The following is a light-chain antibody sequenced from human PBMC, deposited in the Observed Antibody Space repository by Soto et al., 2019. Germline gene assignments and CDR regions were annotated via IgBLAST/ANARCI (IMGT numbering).Light chain of an antibody. CDR2: LGS. V-gene: IGKV2-28*01. CDR1: QSLLHSNGYNY. CDR3: MQARQTPWT. J-gene: IGKJ1*01. Sequence: DIVMTQSPLSLPVTPVEPASISCRSSQSLLHSNGYNYLDWYLQKPGQSPQLLIYLGSNRASGVPDRVSGSGSGTDFTLKISRVEAEDVGVYYCMQARQTPWTFGQGTKVEIK.